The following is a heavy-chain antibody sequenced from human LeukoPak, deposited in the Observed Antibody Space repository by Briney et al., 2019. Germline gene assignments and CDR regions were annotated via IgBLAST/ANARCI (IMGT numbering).Heavy chain of an antibody. CDR2: ISGGRGGNT. V-gene: IGHV3-23*01. CDR1: GFTFSSYA. D-gene: IGHD6-6*01. J-gene: IGHJ4*02. Sequence: GGSLRLSCATSGFTFSSYAMTWVRQAPGKGLEWVSAISGGRGGNTYYADSVKGRFTVSRDNAKNSLYLQMNSLRAEDTAVYYCAKYARGPLDWGQGTLVTVSS. CDR3: AKYARGPLD.